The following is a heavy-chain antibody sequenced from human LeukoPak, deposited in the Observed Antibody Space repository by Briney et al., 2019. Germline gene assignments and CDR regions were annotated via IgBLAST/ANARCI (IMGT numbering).Heavy chain of an antibody. J-gene: IGHJ4*02. V-gene: IGHV4-59*08. CDR1: GGSISSYY. Sequence: PSETLSLTCTVSGGSISSYYWSWIRQPPGKGLEWIGYIYYSGSTNYNPSLKSRVTISVDTSKNQFSLKLSSVTAADTAVYYCARTEFLEWLSLFDYWGQGTLVTVSS. D-gene: IGHD3-3*01. CDR3: ARTEFLEWLSLFDY. CDR2: IYYSGST.